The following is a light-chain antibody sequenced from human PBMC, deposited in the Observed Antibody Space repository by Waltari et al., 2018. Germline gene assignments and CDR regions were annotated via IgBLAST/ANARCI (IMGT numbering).Light chain of an antibody. J-gene: IGKJ1*01. V-gene: IGKV3-20*01. CDR2: GAS. CDR3: QHYVRLPVS. CDR1: QSVSRS. Sequence: EIVLTQSPGTLSLSPGERATLSCRASQSVSRSLAWYQQTHGQAPRLLIYGASSRATGVPDRFRGSGSGTDFSLTISRLEPEDFAVYYCQHYVRLPVSFGQGTKVEIK.